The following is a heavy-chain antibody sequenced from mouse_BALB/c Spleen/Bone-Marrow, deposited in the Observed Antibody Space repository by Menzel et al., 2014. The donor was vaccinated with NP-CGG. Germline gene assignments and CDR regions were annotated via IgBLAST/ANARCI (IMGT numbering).Heavy chain of an antibody. V-gene: IGHV5-9-2*01. J-gene: IGHJ3*01. D-gene: IGHD2-4*01. CDR2: ISGDGRCT. CDR1: GFSFSNYG. CDR3: ARHAYYDQTEVSFVY. Sequence: EVKLMESGGGLVKSGGSLKLSCAASGFSFSNYGMSWVRQTPEKRLEWVATISGDGRCTFYSDSVKGRFTISRDNAKNNLYLQLSSLRSEDTALYYCARHAYYDQTEVSFVYWGQGTLVTVSA.